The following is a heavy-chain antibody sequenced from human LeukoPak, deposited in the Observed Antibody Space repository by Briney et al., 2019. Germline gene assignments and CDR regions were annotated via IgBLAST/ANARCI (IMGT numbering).Heavy chain of an antibody. V-gene: IGHV3-23*01. CDR2: ISGSGGST. Sequence: QTGGSLRLSCAASGFTFSSYWMHWVRQAPGKGLEWVSAISGSGGSTYYADSVKGRFTISRDNAKNTLHLQMNSLRPYDTALYXXXXXXXXXXXXXXXXXXXIWGQGTMVTVSS. CDR3: XXXXXXXXXXXXXXXXXI. CDR1: GFTFSSYW. J-gene: IGHJ3*02.